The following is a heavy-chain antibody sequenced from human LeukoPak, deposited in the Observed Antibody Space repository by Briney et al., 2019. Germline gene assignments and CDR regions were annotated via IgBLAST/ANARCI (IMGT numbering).Heavy chain of an antibody. V-gene: IGHV3-23*01. CDR2: ISGSGGST. D-gene: IGHD4-17*01. Sequence: GGSLTPSCAASGFTFSSYAMSWVRQAPGKGLEWVSAISGSGGSTYYADSVKGRFTISRDNSKNTLYLQMNSLRAEDTAVYYCAKGDGDYLDYFDYWGQETLLTVSS. CDR3: AKGDGDYLDYFDY. CDR1: GFTFSSYA. J-gene: IGHJ4*02.